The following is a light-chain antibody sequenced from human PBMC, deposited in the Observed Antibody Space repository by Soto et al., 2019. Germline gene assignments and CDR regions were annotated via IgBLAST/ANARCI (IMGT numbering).Light chain of an antibody. J-gene: IGKJ1*01. Sequence: IVLTQSPGTLSLSPVEGATLSCRASQSVNNNYLAWYQQKPGQGPRLLIYGASSRPTGIPERFSGSGSGTDFTLTIYRLEPEDFAVYYCQQYDSSPWTCGQGTKGDIK. CDR1: QSVNNNY. V-gene: IGKV3-20*01. CDR3: QQYDSSPWT. CDR2: GAS.